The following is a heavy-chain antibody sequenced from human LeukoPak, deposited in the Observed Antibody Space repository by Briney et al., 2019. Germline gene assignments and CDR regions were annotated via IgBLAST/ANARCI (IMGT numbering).Heavy chain of an antibody. D-gene: IGHD3-10*01. CDR2: ISAYNGNT. CDR3: ARDRLSRYGSGRWFDP. J-gene: IGHJ5*02. V-gene: IGHV1-18*01. CDR1: GYTFTSYG. Sequence: GASVKVSCKASGYTFTSYGISWVRQAPGQGLEWMGWISAYNGNTNYAQKLQGRVTMTTDTSTSTAYMELRSLRSDDTAVYYCARDRLSRYGSGRWFDPWGQGTLVTVSS.